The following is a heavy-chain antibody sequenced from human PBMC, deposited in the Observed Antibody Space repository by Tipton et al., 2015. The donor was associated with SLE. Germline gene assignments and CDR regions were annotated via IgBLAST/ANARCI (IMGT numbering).Heavy chain of an antibody. J-gene: IGHJ6*03. CDR3: VRVGTPDYYMDV. CDR1: GFNFGDYA. Sequence: SLRLSCTTSGFNFGDYAMAWVRQAPGKGLEWVSGIGWNSGYIGYADSVEGRFTISRDNAKNSLYLQMNSLRPEDTAFYYCVRVGTPDYYMDVWGKGTRVTVSS. CDR2: IGWNSGYI. D-gene: IGHD1-26*01. V-gene: IGHV3-9*01.